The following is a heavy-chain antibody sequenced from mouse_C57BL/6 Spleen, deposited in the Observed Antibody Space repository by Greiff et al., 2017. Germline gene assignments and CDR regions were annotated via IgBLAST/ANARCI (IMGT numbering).Heavy chain of an antibody. J-gene: IGHJ1*03. CDR2: INPGSGGT. CDR1: GYAFTNYL. D-gene: IGHD1-1*01. V-gene: IGHV1-54*01. CDR3: ARGYYGSSRYWYFDV. Sequence: QVQLQQSGAELVRPGTSVKVSCKASGYAFTNYLIEWVKQRPGQGLEWIGVINPGSGGTNYNEKFKGKATLTADKSSSTAYMQLISLTSEDSAVYFCARGYYGSSRYWYFDVWGTGTTVTVSS.